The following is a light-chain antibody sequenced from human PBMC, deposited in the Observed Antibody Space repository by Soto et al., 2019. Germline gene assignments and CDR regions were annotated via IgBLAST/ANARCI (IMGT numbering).Light chain of an antibody. CDR1: LRIRND. CDR2: AAS. Sequence: IQMPQSPSSLSASVGDRVTVTCRASLRIRNDLGWYQHKPGKAPKRLIYAASSLQSGVPSRFSGSGSGTEFTLTISSLQPEDFATYFCLQHDSYPWTFGQGTKVDIK. CDR3: LQHDSYPWT. J-gene: IGKJ1*01. V-gene: IGKV1-17*01.